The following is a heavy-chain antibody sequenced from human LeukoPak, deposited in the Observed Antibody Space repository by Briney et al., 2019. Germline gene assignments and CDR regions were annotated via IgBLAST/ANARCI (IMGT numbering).Heavy chain of an antibody. CDR2: ISTYNGKR. D-gene: IGHD3-22*01. CDR1: GYTFTSYG. V-gene: IGHV1-18*01. J-gene: IGHJ4*02. Sequence: ASVKVSCKASGYTFTSYGIGWVRQAPGQGLEWMGWISTYNGKRNYAQKFQDRVTMTTDTSTSTAYMELRSLRSDDTAVYYCARDQDYDTNNYSYYGGTDYWGQGTLVSISS. CDR3: ARDQDYDTNNYSYYGGTDY.